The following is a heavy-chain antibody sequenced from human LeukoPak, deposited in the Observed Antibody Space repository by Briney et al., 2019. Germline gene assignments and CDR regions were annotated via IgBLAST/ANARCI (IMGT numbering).Heavy chain of an antibody. D-gene: IGHD5-12*01. CDR2: IYYSGST. J-gene: IGHJ4*02. CDR3: ARVNSGYYFDY. Sequence: KPSETLSLTCTVSGGSISNKYWSWIRQPPGKGLEWIGYIYYSGSTNYNPSLKSRVTMSVDTSKNQLSLKVISVTAADAAVYYCARVNSGYYFDYWGQGTLVTVSS. V-gene: IGHV4-59*12. CDR1: GGSISNKY.